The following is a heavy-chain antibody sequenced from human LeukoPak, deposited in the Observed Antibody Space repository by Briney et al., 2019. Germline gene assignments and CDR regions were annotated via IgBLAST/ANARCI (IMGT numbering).Heavy chain of an antibody. CDR3: ARAPMGWSSSWYDY. J-gene: IGHJ4*02. Sequence: GGSLRLSCAASGFTFSSYAMHWVRQAPGKGLEWVAVISYDGSNKYYADSVKGRFTISRDNPKNTLYLQMNSLRAEDTAVYYCARAPMGWSSSWYDYWGQGTLVTVSS. V-gene: IGHV3-30*04. CDR2: ISYDGSNK. D-gene: IGHD6-13*01. CDR1: GFTFSSYA.